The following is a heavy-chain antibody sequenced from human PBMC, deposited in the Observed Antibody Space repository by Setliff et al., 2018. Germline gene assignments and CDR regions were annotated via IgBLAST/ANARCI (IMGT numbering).Heavy chain of an antibody. CDR2: IRYDGSIT. Sequence: GGSLRLSCLASGFTFSNYGIHWFRQTPSKRLEWVAFIRYDGSITHYGDSVKGRFIISRENSKNTVDLQMNSLSPEDTALYYCASSSGGNYEAYFDYWGQGTLVTVSS. CDR3: ASSSGGNYEAYFDY. CDR1: GFTFSNYG. D-gene: IGHD2-15*01. V-gene: IGHV3-30*02. J-gene: IGHJ4*02.